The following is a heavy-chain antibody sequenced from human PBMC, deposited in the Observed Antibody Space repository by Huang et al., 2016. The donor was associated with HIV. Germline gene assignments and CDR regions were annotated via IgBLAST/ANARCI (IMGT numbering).Heavy chain of an antibody. D-gene: IGHD6-13*01. Sequence: QVQLQQWGAGLLKPSETLSLTCAVYGGSVSGPYWSWFRQPPGKGLEWIAEINDNGYTNYNPSLKSRVTISVHTSRNQFSLKLNSVTAADAAVYYCARASWYEPRSWYFGLWGRGTLVTVSS. V-gene: IGHV4-34*01. CDR1: GGSVSGPY. J-gene: IGHJ2*01. CDR3: ARASWYEPRSWYFGL. CDR2: INDNGYT.